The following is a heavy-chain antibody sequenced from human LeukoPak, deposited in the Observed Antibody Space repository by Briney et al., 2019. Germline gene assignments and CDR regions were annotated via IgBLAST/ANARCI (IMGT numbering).Heavy chain of an antibody. D-gene: IGHD2-15*01. Sequence: GGSLRLSCGASGFTFSEYWMSWVRQAPGRGPEWVANIKGDGSKIYYVDSVKGRFTISRDNDKNSLYLQMNNLRVEDTAVYHCARDGSSFDFWGRGALVTVSS. CDR3: ARDGSSFDF. CDR2: IKGDGSKI. J-gene: IGHJ4*02. CDR1: GFTFSEYW. V-gene: IGHV3-7*01.